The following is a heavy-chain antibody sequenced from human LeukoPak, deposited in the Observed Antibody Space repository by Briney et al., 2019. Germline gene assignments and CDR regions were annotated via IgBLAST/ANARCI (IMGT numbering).Heavy chain of an antibody. CDR2: ISGSGGST. V-gene: IGHV3-23*01. D-gene: IGHD5-12*01. CDR3: AKDSVDIVDPSGAARYYMDV. Sequence: PGGSLRLSCAASGFTFSSYAMSWVRQAPGKGLEWVSAISGSGGSTYYADSVKGRFTISRDSSKNTLYLQMNSLRAEDTAVYYCAKDSVDIVDPSGAARYYMDVWGKGTTVTVSS. CDR1: GFTFSSYA. J-gene: IGHJ6*03.